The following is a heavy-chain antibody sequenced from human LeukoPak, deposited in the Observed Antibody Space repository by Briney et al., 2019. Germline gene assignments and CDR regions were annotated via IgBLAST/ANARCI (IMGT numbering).Heavy chain of an antibody. CDR1: GFTFSSYW. CDR2: IKQDGSEK. V-gene: IGHV3-7*01. CDR3: GGVRGNEVLGGGDFDY. Sequence: GGSLRLSCAASGFTFSSYWMSWVRQAPGKGLEWVANIKQDGSEKYYVDSVKGRFTISRDNAKNSLYLQMNSLRAEDTAVYYCGGVRGNEVLGGGDFDYWGQGTLVTVSS. J-gene: IGHJ4*02. D-gene: IGHD4-23*01.